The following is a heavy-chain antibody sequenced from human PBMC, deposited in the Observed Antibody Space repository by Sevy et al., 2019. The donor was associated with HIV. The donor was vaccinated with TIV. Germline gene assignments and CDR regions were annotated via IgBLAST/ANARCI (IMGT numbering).Heavy chain of an antibody. J-gene: IGHJ3*02. V-gene: IGHV3-23*01. Sequence: GGSLRLSCAASGLTFSIYVMSWVRQAPGKGLEWLSVISGSSGTTYAAESVKGRFTISRDNSKNTLYLHMSSLGAEDTVVYFCARKLSPSGAFDIWGQGTRVTVSS. D-gene: IGHD2-15*01. CDR1: GLTFSIYV. CDR3: ARKLSPSGAFDI. CDR2: ISGSSGTT.